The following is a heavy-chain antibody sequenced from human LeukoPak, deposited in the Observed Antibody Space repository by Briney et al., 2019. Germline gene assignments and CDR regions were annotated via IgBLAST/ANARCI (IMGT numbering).Heavy chain of an antibody. J-gene: IGHJ5*02. V-gene: IGHV1-24*01. CDR2: FDPEDGET. CDR3: ATGNVVVPAAMLT. CDR1: GYTLTELS. Sequence: ASVKVSCKVSGYTLTELSMHWVRQAPGKGLEWMGGFDPEDGETIYAQKFQGRVTMTDDTSTDTAYMELSSLRSEDTAVYYCATGNVVVPAAMLTWGQGTLVTVSS. D-gene: IGHD2-2*01.